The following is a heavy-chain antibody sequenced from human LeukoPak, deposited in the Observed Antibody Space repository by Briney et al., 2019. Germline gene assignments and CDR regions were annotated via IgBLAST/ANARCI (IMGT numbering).Heavy chain of an antibody. Sequence: GGSLRLSCAASGFTFEDYGMSWVRQAPGKGLEWVSGISWNSGSIGYADSVKGRFTISRDNAKNSLYLQMNSLRAEDTALYYCAKAGITMIVEGFDYWGQGTLVPVSS. V-gene: IGHV3-9*01. CDR3: AKAGITMIVEGFDY. CDR2: ISWNSGSI. J-gene: IGHJ4*02. D-gene: IGHD3-22*01. CDR1: GFTFEDYG.